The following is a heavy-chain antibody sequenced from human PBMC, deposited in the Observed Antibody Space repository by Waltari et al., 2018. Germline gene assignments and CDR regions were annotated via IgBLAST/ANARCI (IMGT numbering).Heavy chain of an antibody. D-gene: IGHD6-6*01. V-gene: IGHV3-30*18. Sequence: QVQLVESGGGVVQPGWSLRLSCAASGFTFSSYAMHWVRQAPGKGLAWVADISYDGSDKDYADSVKGRFTILRDNSKNTLYLQMNSLRAEDAAMYYCAKAVMCGSSYYFDYWGQGTLVTVSS. CDR3: AKAVMCGSSYYFDY. J-gene: IGHJ4*02. CDR1: GFTFSSYA. CDR2: ISYDGSDK.